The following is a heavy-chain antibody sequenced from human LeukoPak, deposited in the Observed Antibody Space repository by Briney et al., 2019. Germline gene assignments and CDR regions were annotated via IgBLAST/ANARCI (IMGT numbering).Heavy chain of an antibody. J-gene: IGHJ5*02. D-gene: IGHD6-19*01. V-gene: IGHV1-2*02. Sequence: ASVKVSCKASGYTFTGYYMQWVRQAPGHGVEWMGWSNPNSGGTNYAQKFQGRGTMTRDTSISTAYMELSRLRSDDTAVYYCARGGQWLVLEDWFDPWGQGTRVTVFS. CDR1: GYTFTGYY. CDR2: SNPNSGGT. CDR3: ARGGQWLVLEDWFDP.